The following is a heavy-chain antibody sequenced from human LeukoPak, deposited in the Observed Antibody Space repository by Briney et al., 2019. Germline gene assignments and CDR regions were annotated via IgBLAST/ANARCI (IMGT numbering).Heavy chain of an antibody. CDR3: ARSVVAAGNYYGMDV. CDR2: IYPGDFDT. CDR1: GYSFTSYW. D-gene: IGHD2-15*01. Sequence: GESLKISCKGSGYSFTSYWIGWVRQMPGKGLEWMGIIYPGDFDTRYSPSFQGQVTISADKSISTAYLQWSSLKASDTAMYYCARSVVAAGNYYGMDVWGQGTTVTVSS. V-gene: IGHV5-51*01. J-gene: IGHJ6*02.